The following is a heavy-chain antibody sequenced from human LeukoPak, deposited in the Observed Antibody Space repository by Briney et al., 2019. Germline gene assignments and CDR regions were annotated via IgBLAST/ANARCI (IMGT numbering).Heavy chain of an antibody. D-gene: IGHD5-18*01. V-gene: IGHV4-34*01. CDR2: INHSGST. CDR1: GGSFSGYY. J-gene: IGHJ6*03. CDR3: ARHSYSYAQVGFHYYMDV. Sequence: RPSETLSLTCAVYGGSFSGYYWSWIRQPPGKGLEWIGEINHSGSTNYNPSLKSRVTISVDTSKNQFSLKLSSVTAADTAVYYCARHSYSYAQVGFHYYMDVWGKGTTVTISS.